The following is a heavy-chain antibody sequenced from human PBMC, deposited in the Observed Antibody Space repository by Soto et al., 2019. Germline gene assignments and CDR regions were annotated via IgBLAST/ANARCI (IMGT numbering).Heavy chain of an antibody. D-gene: IGHD2-15*01. Sequence: QLVESVGGLVRPGGSLRLSCSASGFSISSAWMNWVRQAPGKGLEWVGRIRTKIEGETTHYAAPVNGRFTVSRDDSKNMLYLQMNSLKADDTALYYCTTGSVEGVWGQGTTVTVSS. CDR3: TTGSVEGV. CDR1: GFSISSAW. J-gene: IGHJ6*02. V-gene: IGHV3-15*07. CDR2: IRTKIEGETT.